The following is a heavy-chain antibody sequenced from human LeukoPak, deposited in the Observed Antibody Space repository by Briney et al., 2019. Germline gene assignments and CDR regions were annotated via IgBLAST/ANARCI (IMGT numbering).Heavy chain of an antibody. D-gene: IGHD2/OR15-2a*01. V-gene: IGHV3-21*03. Sequence: GESLRLSCSASGFAFNTYSMNWVRQAPGKGLEWVSFIFSSSTYIYYTDSVKGRFTISRDNARNSLYLQMDNLRAEDTGVYYCARDFYDGFALDYWGQGTLLTVSS. J-gene: IGHJ4*02. CDR3: ARDFYDGFALDY. CDR1: GFAFNTYS. CDR2: IFSSSTYI.